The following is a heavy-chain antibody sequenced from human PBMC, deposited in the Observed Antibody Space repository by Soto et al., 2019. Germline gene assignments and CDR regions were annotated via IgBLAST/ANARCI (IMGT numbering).Heavy chain of an antibody. CDR3: ARDIVATISYYYYYMDV. J-gene: IGHJ6*03. D-gene: IGHD5-12*01. CDR1: GFTFSDYY. CDR2: ISSSGSTI. V-gene: IGHV3-11*01. Sequence: PGGSLRLSCAASGFTFSDYYMSWIRQAPGKGLEWVSYISSSGSTIYYADSVKGRFTISRDNAKNSLYLQMNSLRAEDTAVYYCARDIVATISYYYYYMDVWGKGTTVTVSS.